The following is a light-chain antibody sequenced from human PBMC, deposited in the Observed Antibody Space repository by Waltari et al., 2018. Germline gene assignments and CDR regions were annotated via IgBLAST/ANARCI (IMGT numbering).Light chain of an antibody. Sequence: SYELTQPPSVSVSPGQTASITCSGDKLGDQYGCWYQQKPGQSPELVIYQDSKRPSGIPERFSGSNSGNTATLTITGTQPMDEADYYCQAWDSSTGVFGTGTRVTVL. J-gene: IGLJ1*01. CDR3: QAWDSSTGV. CDR1: KLGDQY. CDR2: QDS. V-gene: IGLV3-1*01.